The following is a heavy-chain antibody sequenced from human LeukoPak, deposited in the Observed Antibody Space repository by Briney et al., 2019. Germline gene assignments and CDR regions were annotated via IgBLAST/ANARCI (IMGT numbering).Heavy chain of an antibody. V-gene: IGHV3-30*04. CDR3: ARDGIPYDSSGYYPDY. D-gene: IGHD3-22*01. CDR2: ISYDGSNK. Sequence: GGSLRLSCAASGFTFSSYAMHWVRQAPGKGLEWVVVISYDGSNKYYADSVKGRFTISRDNSKSTLYLQMNSLRAEDTAVYYCARDGIPYDSSGYYPDYWGQGTLVTVSS. J-gene: IGHJ4*02. CDR1: GFTFSSYA.